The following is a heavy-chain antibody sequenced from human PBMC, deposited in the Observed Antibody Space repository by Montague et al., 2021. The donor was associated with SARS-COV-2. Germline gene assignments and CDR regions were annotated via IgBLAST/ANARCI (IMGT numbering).Heavy chain of an antibody. CDR1: GGSIAGFY. V-gene: IGHV4-59*01. CDR2: IFDGGGA. Sequence: SETLSLTCTVSGGSIAGFYWSWIRRPPGKGLEWIACIFDGGGAYYNPSLGSRVSISTDTSKNQLSLKVNSVTAADTAVYYCARDHHYGGPRWTYDVWGQGTVVTVSS. J-gene: IGHJ3*01. D-gene: IGHD4-23*01. CDR3: ARDHHYGGPRWTYDV.